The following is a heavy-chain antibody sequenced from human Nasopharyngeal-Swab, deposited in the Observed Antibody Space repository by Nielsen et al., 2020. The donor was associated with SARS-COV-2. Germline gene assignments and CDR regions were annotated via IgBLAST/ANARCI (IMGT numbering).Heavy chain of an antibody. CDR3: ARDPTVTTDYYYYYYMDV. Sequence: WVRQAPEQGLEWLGGIIPMFNSANYAQKFQGRITITADKSSSTAYMELSSLRSEDTAVYYCARDPTVTTDYYYYYYMDVWGKGTTVTVSS. CDR2: IIPMFNSA. J-gene: IGHJ6*03. V-gene: IGHV1-69*06. D-gene: IGHD4-17*01.